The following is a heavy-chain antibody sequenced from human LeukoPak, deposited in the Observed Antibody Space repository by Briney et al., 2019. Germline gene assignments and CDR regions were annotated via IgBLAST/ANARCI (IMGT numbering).Heavy chain of an antibody. V-gene: IGHV1-46*01. CDR1: GYTFTSYY. CDR3: ARDMRYYYDSSGYYLDY. CDR2: INPSGGST. D-gene: IGHD3-22*01. J-gene: IGHJ4*02. Sequence: ASVTVSCMASGYTFTSYYMHWVRQAPGQGLEWMGIINPSGGSTSYAQKFQGRVTMTRDTSTSTVYMELSSLRSEDTAVYYCARDMRYYYDSSGYYLDYWGQGTLVTVSS.